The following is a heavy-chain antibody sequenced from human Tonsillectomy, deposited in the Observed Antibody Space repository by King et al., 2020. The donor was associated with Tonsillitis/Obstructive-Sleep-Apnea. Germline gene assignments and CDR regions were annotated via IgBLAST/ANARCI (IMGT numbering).Heavy chain of an antibody. V-gene: IGHV1-69*12. CDR3: ATSIVVVVAATIHFDY. D-gene: IGHD2-15*01. CDR2: IIPIFGTA. J-gene: IGHJ4*02. CDR1: GGTFSSYA. Sequence: QLVQSGAEVKKPGSSVKVSCKASGGTFSSYAISWGRQSPGQGLERMGGIIPIFGTANYAQKFQGRVTITADESTSTAYMELSSLRSEDTAVYYCATSIVVVVAATIHFDYWGQGTLVTVSS.